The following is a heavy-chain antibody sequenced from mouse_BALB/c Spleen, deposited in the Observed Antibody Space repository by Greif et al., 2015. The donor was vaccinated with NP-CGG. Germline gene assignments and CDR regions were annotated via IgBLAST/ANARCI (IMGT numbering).Heavy chain of an antibody. J-gene: IGHJ2*01. Sequence: VQLQQSGAELVRSGASVKLSCTASGFNIKDYYMHWVKQRPEQGLEWIGWIDPENGDTEYAPKFQGKATMTADTSSNTAYLQLSSLTSEDTAVYYCNAYYYGSNFDYWGQGTTLTVSS. V-gene: IGHV14-4*02. D-gene: IGHD1-1*01. CDR3: NAYYYGSNFDY. CDR2: IDPENGDT. CDR1: GFNIKDYY.